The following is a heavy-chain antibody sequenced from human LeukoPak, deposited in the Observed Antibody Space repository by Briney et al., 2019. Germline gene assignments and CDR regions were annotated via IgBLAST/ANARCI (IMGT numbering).Heavy chain of an antibody. CDR2: ISAYNGNT. V-gene: IGHV1-18*01. D-gene: IGHD3-3*01. J-gene: IGHJ4*02. Sequence: ASVKVSCKASGYTFTSYGISWVRQAPGQGLEWMGWISAYNGNTNYAQKLQGRVTMTTDTSTSTAYMELRSLRSDDTAVYYCASWLANYDFWSGPAIYYFDYWGQGTLVTVSS. CDR3: ASWLANYDFWSGPAIYYFDY. CDR1: GYTFTSYG.